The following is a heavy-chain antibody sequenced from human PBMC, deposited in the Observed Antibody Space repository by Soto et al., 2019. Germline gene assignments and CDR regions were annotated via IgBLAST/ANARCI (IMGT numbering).Heavy chain of an antibody. CDR1: GCTISGYY. V-gene: IGHV4-4*07. CDR2: IYSSGNT. D-gene: IGHD3-3*01. Sequence: PADTLSLTCSVTGCTISGYYWTWIRQLAGKGLECVGRIYSSGNTKYNPSLQTRVTMSLDTTNNQFSLTLTSVTAPDTAVYYCARGQRFSDWFDPWGQGTLVTVSS. J-gene: IGHJ5*02. CDR3: ARGQRFSDWFDP.